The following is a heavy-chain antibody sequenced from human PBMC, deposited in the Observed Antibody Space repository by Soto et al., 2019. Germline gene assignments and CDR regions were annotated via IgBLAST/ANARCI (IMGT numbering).Heavy chain of an antibody. CDR1: GCTFSSNA. V-gene: IGHV1-69*01. D-gene: IGHD5-18*01. Sequence: QVQLVQSGTVENKPGSSMKVSCKASGCTFSSNAISWVRQAPGQGLEWMGGILPICNTANYAQSFQGRVTITADESTSTYYMELTSLKSADKAIYYCAAGVRGYSSSDSRFYCEFWSHGSVVTVSS. J-gene: IGHJ4*01. CDR2: ILPICNTA. CDR3: AAGVRGYSSSDSRFYCEF.